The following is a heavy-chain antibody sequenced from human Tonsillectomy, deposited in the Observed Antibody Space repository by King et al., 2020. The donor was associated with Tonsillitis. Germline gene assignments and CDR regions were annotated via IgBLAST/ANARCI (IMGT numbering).Heavy chain of an antibody. CDR2: ISYDGINK. V-gene: IGHV3-30*18. Sequence: QLVESGGGVVQPGRSLRLSCAASGFTFSSNAMHWVRQAPGKGLEWVAVISYDGINKYYADSVKGRFTISRDNSKNTLYLQMNSMRSEDTAVYYCAKESPLSYSSAXLDYWGQGTLVXVSS. CDR1: GFTFSSNA. CDR3: AKESPLSYSSAXLDY. J-gene: IGHJ4*02. D-gene: IGHD6-6*01.